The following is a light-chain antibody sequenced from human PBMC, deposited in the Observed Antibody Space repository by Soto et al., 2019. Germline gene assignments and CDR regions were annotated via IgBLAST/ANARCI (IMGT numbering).Light chain of an antibody. CDR1: SSDVGGYNY. V-gene: IGLV2-14*03. J-gene: IGLJ1*01. CDR2: DVS. Sequence: QSALTQPASVSGSPGQSITISCTGTSSDVGGYNYVSWYQHYPGKAPKLMIYDVSNRPSGVSNRFSGSKSGNTASLTISGFQAEDEADYYCSSYTSSSILFGTGTKLTVL. CDR3: SSYTSSSIL.